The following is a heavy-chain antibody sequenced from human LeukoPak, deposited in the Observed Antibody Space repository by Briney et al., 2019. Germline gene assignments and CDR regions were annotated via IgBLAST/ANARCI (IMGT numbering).Heavy chain of an antibody. CDR2: VSRSGSSI. D-gene: IGHD3-10*01. CDR3: ARGLITMVRVYYYYYMDV. V-gene: IGHV3-48*04. CDR1: GFTFSNYT. J-gene: IGHJ6*03. Sequence: GGSLRLSCAASGFTFSNYTMNWVRQAPGKGLEWVSYVSRSGSSIYYADSVKGRFTISRDNAKNSLYLQMNSLRAEDTAVYYCARGLITMVRVYYYYYMDVWGKGTTVTISS.